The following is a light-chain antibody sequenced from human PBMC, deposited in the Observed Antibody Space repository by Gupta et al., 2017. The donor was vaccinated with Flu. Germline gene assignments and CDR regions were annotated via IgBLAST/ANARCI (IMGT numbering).Light chain of an antibody. J-gene: IGKJ1*01. V-gene: IGKV1-39*01. CDR3: QQSNSIPWT. CDR2: AAS. Sequence: DFQMTQSPPSLSPSVGDRVTITCRASQSVSTYLNWYQEKPGKAPNLLIYAASTLRSGVPSRFSGSGSGTEFTLTISSLQPEDFATYYCQQSNSIPWTFGQGTKVEIK. CDR1: QSVSTY.